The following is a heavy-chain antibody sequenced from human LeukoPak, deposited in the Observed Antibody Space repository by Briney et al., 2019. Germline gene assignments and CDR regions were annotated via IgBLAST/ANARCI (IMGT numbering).Heavy chain of an antibody. CDR1: GFTFSSYG. CDR2: IWYDGSNK. J-gene: IGHJ4*02. D-gene: IGHD1-26*01. V-gene: IGHV3-33*06. Sequence: GGSLRLSCAASGFTFSSYGMHSVRQAPGKGLEWVAVIWYDGSNKYYADSVRGRFTISRDNSKNTLYLQMNSLRAEDTAVYYCAKGIVGATMPFDYWGQGTLVTVSS. CDR3: AKGIVGATMPFDY.